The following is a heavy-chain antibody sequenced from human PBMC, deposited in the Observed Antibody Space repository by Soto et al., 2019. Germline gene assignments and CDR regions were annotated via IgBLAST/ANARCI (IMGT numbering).Heavy chain of an antibody. CDR3: AKAGDIVLMVYAPN. CDR2: FRESGGTT. CDR1: GFSFSSSA. Sequence: GGSLRLSCAASGFSFSSSAMSWVRQAPGKRLEWVSTFRESGGTTHYADSVKGRFTISRDNSKNTLYLQMNSLRAEDTAVYYCAKAGDIVLMVYAPNWGQGTLVTVSS. J-gene: IGHJ4*02. V-gene: IGHV3-23*01. D-gene: IGHD2-8*01.